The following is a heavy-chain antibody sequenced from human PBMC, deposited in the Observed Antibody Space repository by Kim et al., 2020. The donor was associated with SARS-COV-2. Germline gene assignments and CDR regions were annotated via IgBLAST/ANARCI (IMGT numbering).Heavy chain of an antibody. D-gene: IGHD2-2*01. CDR2: SNHAGST. J-gene: IGHJ6*02. Sequence: SETLSLTCGFSGGSFSGFYFHWVRQPPGKGLEWIGESNHAGSTRFNPSLKSRVTISADSSRKHFNLTMQSLTAPDTAVYFCGRSTGPFFTYPVDGWGQGT. V-gene: IGHV4-34*01. CDR3: GRSTGPFFTYPVDG. CDR1: GGSFSGFY.